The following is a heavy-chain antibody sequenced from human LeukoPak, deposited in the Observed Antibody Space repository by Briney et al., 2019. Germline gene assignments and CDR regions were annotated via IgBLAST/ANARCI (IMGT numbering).Heavy chain of an antibody. CDR3: ARDRLGNDAFDI. CDR2: IYSSGST. D-gene: IGHD6-19*01. J-gene: IGHJ3*02. CDR1: GFTVSSNY. V-gene: IGHV3-66*01. Sequence: GGSLRLSCAASGFTVSSNYMSWVRQAPGKGLEWGLVIYSSGSTYYADSVKGRFTISRDNSKNTLYLQMNSLRAEDTAVYYCARDRLGNDAFDIWGQGTMVTVSS.